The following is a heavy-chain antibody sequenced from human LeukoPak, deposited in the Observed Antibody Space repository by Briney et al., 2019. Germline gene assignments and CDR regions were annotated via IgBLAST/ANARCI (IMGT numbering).Heavy chain of an antibody. V-gene: IGHV1-2*06. CDR1: GYIFTDYR. J-gene: IGHJ4*02. CDR3: ALGLSYPYFDY. Sequence: ASVKVSCKASGYIFTDYRLHWVRQAPGQGLEWMGRINPKSGDTNYAQKFQGRVTMTRDTSISTAYMELSRLRSDDTAVYYCALGLSYPYFDYWGQGTLVTVSS. CDR2: INPKSGDT. D-gene: IGHD1-26*01.